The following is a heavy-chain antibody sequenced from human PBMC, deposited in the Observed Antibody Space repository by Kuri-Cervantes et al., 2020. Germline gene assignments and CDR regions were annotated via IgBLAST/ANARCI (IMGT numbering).Heavy chain of an antibody. J-gene: IGHJ3*02. Sequence: SETLSLTCAVSGYSISSGYYWGWIRQPPGKGLEWIGSIYHSGSTNYNPSLKSRATISVDTSKNQFSLKLSSVTAADTAVYYCARGELNSRRAFDIWGQGTMVTVSS. CDR1: GYSISSGYY. CDR3: ARGELNSRRAFDI. V-gene: IGHV4-38-2*01. D-gene: IGHD1-7*01. CDR2: IYHSGST.